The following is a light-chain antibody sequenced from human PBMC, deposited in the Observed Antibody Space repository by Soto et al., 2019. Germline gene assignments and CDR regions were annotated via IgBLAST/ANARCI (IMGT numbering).Light chain of an antibody. Sequence: DIQMTQSPSSLSASVGDRVTITCRASQDIRIFLGWFKHKPGKAPRRLIHAASTLESGVPSRFSGSGSGTEFTLTITGLQPEDFATYYCLQHHTYPQTFGQGTKVDIK. V-gene: IGKV1-17*01. CDR1: QDIRIF. CDR3: LQHHTYPQT. CDR2: AAS. J-gene: IGKJ1*01.